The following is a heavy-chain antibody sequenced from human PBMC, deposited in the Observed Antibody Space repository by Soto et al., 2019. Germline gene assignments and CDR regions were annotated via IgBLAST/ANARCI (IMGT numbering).Heavy chain of an antibody. V-gene: IGHV1-46*01. CDR3: ARNGGSGSSWGYDSDY. J-gene: IGHJ4*02. Sequence: ASVKVSCKASGYTFTSYYMHWVRQAPGQGLEWMGIINPSGGSTSYAQKFQGRVTMTRDTSTSTVYMELSSLRSEDTAVYYCARNGGSGSSWGYDSDYWGQGTLVTVSS. CDR2: INPSGGST. D-gene: IGHD3-10*01. CDR1: GYTFTSYY.